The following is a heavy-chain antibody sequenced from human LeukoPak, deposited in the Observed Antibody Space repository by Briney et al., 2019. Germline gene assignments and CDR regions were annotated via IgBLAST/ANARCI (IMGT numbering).Heavy chain of an antibody. CDR3: ARFEYSSSGGFDY. J-gene: IGHJ4*02. D-gene: IGHD6-6*01. Sequence: SETLSLTCTVSGGSISSYYWSWIRQPPGKGLEWIGYIYYSGSTNYNPSLKSRVTISVDTSKNQFSLKLSSVTAADTAVYYCARFEYSSSGGFDYWGQGTLVTVSP. CDR1: GGSISSYY. CDR2: IYYSGST. V-gene: IGHV4-59*01.